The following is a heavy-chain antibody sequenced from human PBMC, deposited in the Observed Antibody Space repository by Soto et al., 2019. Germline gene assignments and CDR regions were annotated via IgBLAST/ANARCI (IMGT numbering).Heavy chain of an antibody. Sequence: GASVKVSCKASGYTFTSYYMHWVRQAPGQGLEWMGIINPSGGSTSYAQKFQGRVTMTRDTSTSTVHMELSSLRSEDTAVYYCARSQYDILTGYQTYYYYYGMDVWGQGTTVTVSS. CDR2: INPSGGST. CDR1: GYTFTSYY. V-gene: IGHV1-46*01. D-gene: IGHD3-9*01. J-gene: IGHJ6*02. CDR3: ARSQYDILTGYQTYYYYYGMDV.